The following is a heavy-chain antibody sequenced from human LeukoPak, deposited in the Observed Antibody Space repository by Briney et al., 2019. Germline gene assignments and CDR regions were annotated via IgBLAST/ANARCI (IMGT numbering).Heavy chain of an antibody. CDR1: GGSISSGGYY. CDR3: ASLGIELRFLNY. Sequence: SETLSLTCTVSGGSISSGGYYWSWIRQPPGKGLEWIGYIYHSGSTYYNPSLKSRVTISVDRSKNQFSLKLSSVTAADTAVYYCASLGIELRFLNYWGQGTLVTVSS. J-gene: IGHJ4*02. D-gene: IGHD3-3*01. V-gene: IGHV4-30-2*01. CDR2: IYHSGST.